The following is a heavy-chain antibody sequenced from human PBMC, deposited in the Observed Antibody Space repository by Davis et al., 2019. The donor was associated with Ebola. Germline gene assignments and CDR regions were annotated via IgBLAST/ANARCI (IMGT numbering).Heavy chain of an antibody. D-gene: IGHD4-17*01. J-gene: IGHJ6*04. Sequence: PGGSLRLSCAASGFTFSTYSMSWVRQAPGKGLEWVSSISRDSDYIYYADPAKGRFTISRDNAKNSLYLQMNSLRAEDTAVYYCARDGPRFGDYLYYYGMDVWGKGTTVTVSS. V-gene: IGHV3-21*01. CDR3: ARDGPRFGDYLYYYGMDV. CDR2: ISRDSDYI. CDR1: GFTFSTYS.